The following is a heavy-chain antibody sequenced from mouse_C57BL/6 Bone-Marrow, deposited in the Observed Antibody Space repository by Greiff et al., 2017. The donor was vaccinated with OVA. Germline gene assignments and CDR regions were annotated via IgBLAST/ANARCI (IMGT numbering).Heavy chain of an antibody. D-gene: IGHD1-2*01. CDR2: INPNNGGT. CDR3: ARSLLRFAY. Sequence: VQLQQSGPELVKPGASVKISCKASGYTFTDYYMNWVKQSHGKSLEWIGDINPNNGGTSYNQKFKGKATLTVDKSSSTAYMELRSLTSEDSAVYYCARSLLRFAYWGQGTLVTVSA. CDR1: GYTFTDYY. J-gene: IGHJ3*01. V-gene: IGHV1-26*01.